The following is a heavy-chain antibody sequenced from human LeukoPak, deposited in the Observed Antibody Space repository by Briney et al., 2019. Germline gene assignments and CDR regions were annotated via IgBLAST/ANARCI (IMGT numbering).Heavy chain of an antibody. CDR3: ARDKLSSGWSFDY. Sequence: PGGSLRLSCAASGSTFSSYSMNWVRQAPGKGLEWVSSISSSSSYIYYADSVKGRFTISRDNAKYSLYLQMNSLRAEDTAVYYCARDKLSSGWSFDYWGQGTLVTVSS. D-gene: IGHD6-19*01. V-gene: IGHV3-21*01. CDR1: GSTFSSYS. J-gene: IGHJ4*02. CDR2: ISSSSSYI.